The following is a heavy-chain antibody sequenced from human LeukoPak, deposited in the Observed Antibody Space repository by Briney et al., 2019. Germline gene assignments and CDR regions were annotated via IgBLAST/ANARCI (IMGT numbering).Heavy chain of an antibody. J-gene: IGHJ4*02. Sequence: GGSLRLSCAASGFTFSSYEMNWVRQAPGKGLEWVSYISSSGSTINYADSVKGRFTMSRDNAKNSLYLQMKSLRAEDTAVYYCARDFISAAGIDYWGQGTLVTVSS. V-gene: IGHV3-48*03. CDR1: GFTFSSYE. CDR2: ISSSGSTI. D-gene: IGHD6-13*01. CDR3: ARDFISAAGIDY.